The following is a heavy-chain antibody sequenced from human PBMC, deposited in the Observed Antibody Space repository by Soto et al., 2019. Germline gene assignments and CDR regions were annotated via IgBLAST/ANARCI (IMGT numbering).Heavy chain of an antibody. CDR1: GDTFTSYG. Sequence: GVSVKVSCKASGDTFTSYGSSWVRQAPGQGLEWMGWISAYNGNTNYAQKPQGRVTMTTDTSTSTAYMELRSLRSDDTAVYYCARDSSGWDHDAFDIWGQGTMVTVSS. D-gene: IGHD6-19*01. V-gene: IGHV1-18*01. CDR2: ISAYNGNT. CDR3: ARDSSGWDHDAFDI. J-gene: IGHJ3*02.